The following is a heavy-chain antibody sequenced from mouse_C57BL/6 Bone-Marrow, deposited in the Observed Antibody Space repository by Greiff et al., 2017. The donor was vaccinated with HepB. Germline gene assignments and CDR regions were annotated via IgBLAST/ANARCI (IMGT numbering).Heavy chain of an antibody. J-gene: IGHJ3*01. CDR3: ARRNGYYSFAY. V-gene: IGHV1-50*01. CDR1: GYTFTSYW. D-gene: IGHD2-3*01. CDR2: IDPSDSYT. Sequence: VQLQQPGAELVKPGASVKLSCKASGYTFTSYWMQWVKQRPGQGLEWIGEIDPSDSYTNYNQKFKGKATLTVDTSSSTAYMQLSSLTSEDSAVYYCARRNGYYSFAYWGQGTLVTVSA.